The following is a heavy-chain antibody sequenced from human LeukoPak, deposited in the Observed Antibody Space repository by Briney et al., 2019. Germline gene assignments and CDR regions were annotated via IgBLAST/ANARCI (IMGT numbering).Heavy chain of an antibody. J-gene: IGHJ6*02. CDR2: ISGSGGTT. CDR3: ARVGQHENGMDV. CDR1: GFMFNSYA. D-gene: IGHD6-13*01. Sequence: GGSLRLSCATSGFMFNSYAMNWVRQAPGKGLEWVSGISGSGGTTYYADSVKGRFTISRDYSKNSLYLQMNSLRAEDTAVYYCARVGQHENGMDVWGQGATVTVSS. V-gene: IGHV3-23*01.